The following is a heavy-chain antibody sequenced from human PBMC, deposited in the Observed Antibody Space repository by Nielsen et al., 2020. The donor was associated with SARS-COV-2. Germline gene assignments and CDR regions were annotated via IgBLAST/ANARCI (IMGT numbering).Heavy chain of an antibody. J-gene: IGHJ4*02. CDR1: GGSVSSGSYY. D-gene: IGHD3-16*01. V-gene: IGHV4-61*01. CDR2: IYYSGST. CDR3: ARDDYDYVWGSYPVD. Sequence: SETLSLTCTVSGGSVSSGSYYWSWIRQPPGKGLEWIGYIYYSGSTNYNPSLKSRVTISVDTSKNQFSLKLSSVTAADTAVYYCARDDYDYVWGSYPVDWGQGTLVTVSS.